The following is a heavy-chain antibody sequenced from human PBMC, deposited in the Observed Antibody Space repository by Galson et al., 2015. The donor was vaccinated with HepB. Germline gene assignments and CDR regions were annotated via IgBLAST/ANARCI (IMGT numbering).Heavy chain of an antibody. CDR2: ISDSGGST. J-gene: IGHJ4*02. D-gene: IGHD4-23*01. V-gene: IGHV3-23*01. CDR1: GFTFSSYA. CDR3: AKSLTLWVVTNPFDY. Sequence: SLRLSCAASGFTFSSYAMSWVRQAPGKGLEWVSAISDSGGSTYYADSVKGRFTISRDNSKSTLYLQMNSLRAEDTAVYYCAKSLTLWVVTNPFDYWGQGTLVTVSS.